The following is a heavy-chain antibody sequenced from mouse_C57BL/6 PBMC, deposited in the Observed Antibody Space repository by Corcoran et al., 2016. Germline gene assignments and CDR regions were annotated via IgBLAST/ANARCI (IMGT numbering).Heavy chain of an antibody. V-gene: IGHV8-12*01. D-gene: IGHD4-1*01. CDR2: IYWDDDK. J-gene: IGHJ4*01. CDR3: ARSWDHYYYAMDY. Sequence: QVTLKESGPGILQSSQTLSLTCSFSGFSLSTSGMGVSWIRQPSGKSLEWLAHIYWDDDKRYNPSLKSRLTISKDTSRNQVFLKITSVDTADTATYYCARSWDHYYYAMDYWGQGTSVTVSS. CDR1: GFSLSTSGMG.